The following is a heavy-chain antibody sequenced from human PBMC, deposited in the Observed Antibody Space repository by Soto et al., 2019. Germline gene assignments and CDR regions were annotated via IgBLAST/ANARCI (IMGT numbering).Heavy chain of an antibody. J-gene: IGHJ4*02. Sequence: NPSETLSLTCTVSGGSISSSSYYWGWIRQPPGKGLEWIGSIYYSGSTYYNPSLKSRVTISVDTSKNQFSLKLSSVTAADTAVYYCARPAGTTFFDYWGQGTLVTVSS. CDR1: GGSISSSSYY. V-gene: IGHV4-39*01. CDR2: IYYSGST. D-gene: IGHD1-7*01. CDR3: ARPAGTTFFDY.